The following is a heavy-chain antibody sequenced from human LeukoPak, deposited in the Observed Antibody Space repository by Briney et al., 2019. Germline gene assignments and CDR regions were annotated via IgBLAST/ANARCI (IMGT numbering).Heavy chain of an antibody. CDR3: ARDDKYSSSFATTSRFAWFDP. Sequence: PSETLSLTCTVSGGSISSYYWSWIRQPPGKGLEWIGYIYYSGSTNYNPSLKSRVTISVDTSKNQFSLKLSSVTAADTAVYYCARDDKYSSSFATTSRFAWFDPWGQGTLVTVSS. V-gene: IGHV4-59*12. D-gene: IGHD6-13*01. CDR2: IYYSGST. CDR1: GGSISSYY. J-gene: IGHJ5*02.